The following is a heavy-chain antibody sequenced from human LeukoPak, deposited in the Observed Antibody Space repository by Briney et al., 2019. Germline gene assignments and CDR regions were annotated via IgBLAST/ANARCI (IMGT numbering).Heavy chain of an antibody. CDR2: IYYSGTT. J-gene: IGHJ5*02. CDR3: ARDARPHSSGWYVRLPWFDP. D-gene: IGHD6-19*01. CDR1: GGSFSSTTYY. V-gene: IGHV4-39*07. Sequence: SETLSLTCTVSGGSFSSTTYYWGWLRQPPGKGLEWIGSIYYSGTTNYNPSLKSRVTMSLDTSKNQFSLKLTSVTAADAAVYYCARDARPHSSGWYVRLPWFDPWGQGTLVTVSS.